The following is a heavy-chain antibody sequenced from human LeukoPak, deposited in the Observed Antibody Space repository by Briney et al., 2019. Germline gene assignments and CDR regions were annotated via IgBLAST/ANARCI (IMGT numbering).Heavy chain of an antibody. CDR2: ISYTGST. Sequence: SPTLSLTCTVSGGSISSSSYYWGWIRQPPGKGPEWIGSISYTGSTYYNPSRKSRVTRSVDTSKNQFSLKRSSVTAADTAVYYCARAHLPDWLDPWGQGTLVAVSS. V-gene: IGHV4-39*07. CDR3: ARAHLPDWLDP. J-gene: IGHJ5*02. CDR1: GGSISSSSYY.